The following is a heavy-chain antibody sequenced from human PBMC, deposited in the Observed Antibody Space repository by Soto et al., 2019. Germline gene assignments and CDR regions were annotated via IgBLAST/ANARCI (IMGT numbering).Heavy chain of an antibody. Sequence: ASVKISCKASGYTFTTYGIAWVRQAPGQGLEWLGWISAYNGNTNYAQKFQGRVTMTTETSTNTAYMEVRSLRSDDTAVYYCARDKGSKAWYYFFDFWGQGTLVTVSS. J-gene: IGHJ4*02. CDR3: ARDKGSKAWYYFFDF. V-gene: IGHV1-18*01. CDR1: GYTFTTYG. D-gene: IGHD6-13*01. CDR2: ISAYNGNT.